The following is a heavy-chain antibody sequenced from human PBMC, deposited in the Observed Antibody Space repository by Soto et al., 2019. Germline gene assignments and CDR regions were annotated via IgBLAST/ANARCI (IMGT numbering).Heavy chain of an antibody. D-gene: IGHD6-13*01. J-gene: IGHJ4*02. CDR3: ARELGQHLVDY. V-gene: IGHV1-18*01. CDR2: INAYNGNT. CDR1: GYTFNSYG. Sequence: QVQLVQSGAEVKKPGASVKVSCKASGYTFNSYGISWVRQATGQGLEWMGWINAYNGNTKYAQKLQGRATMTTDTHTSTAYMELRRLRSDDTAVYYRARELGQHLVDYWGPGTLVTVSS.